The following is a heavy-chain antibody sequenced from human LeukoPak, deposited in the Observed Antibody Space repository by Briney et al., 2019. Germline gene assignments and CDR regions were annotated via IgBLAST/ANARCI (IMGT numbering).Heavy chain of an antibody. V-gene: IGHV4-30-2*01. J-gene: IGHJ4*02. CDR3: ARALGATGEYYFDY. CDR1: GGSISSGGYS. D-gene: IGHD1-26*01. CDR2: IYHSGST. Sequence: PSQTLSLTCAVSGGSISSGGYSWSWIRQPPGKGLEWIGYIYHSGSTYYNPSLKSRVTISVDRSKNQFSLKLSSVTAADTAVYYCARALGATGEYYFDYWGQGTLVTVSS.